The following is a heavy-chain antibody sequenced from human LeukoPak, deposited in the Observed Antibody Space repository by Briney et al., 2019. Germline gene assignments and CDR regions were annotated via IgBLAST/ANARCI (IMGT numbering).Heavy chain of an antibody. CDR1: GASVTSGGFY. V-gene: IGHV4-39*01. CDR2: VYYTGSS. CDR3: ARHSGSGSLSRPFDP. J-gene: IGHJ5*02. Sequence: SETLSLTCSVSGASVTSGGFYWGWLRQPPGKGLEWIATVYYTGSSYYNPSLKSRVTISIDTSKNQFSLNLRSVIAADTALYYCARHSGSGSLSRPFDPWGKGTLVTVSS. D-gene: IGHD3-10*01.